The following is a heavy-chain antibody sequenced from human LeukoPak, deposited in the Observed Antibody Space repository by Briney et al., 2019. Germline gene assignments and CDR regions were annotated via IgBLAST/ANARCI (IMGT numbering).Heavy chain of an antibody. CDR1: GYPFTSYE. CDR2: VNPNNYKT. Sequence: ASVKVSCTASGYPFTSYEINWVRQAAGHGREWMGWVNPNNYKTAYEGKFQGRVAITINMSTSTVYMELSGLRSEDTAVYYCARSDNTYWYYYYGLDVWGQGTTVTVSS. J-gene: IGHJ6*02. D-gene: IGHD2-8*02. CDR3: ARSDNTYWYYYYGLDV. V-gene: IGHV1-8*01.